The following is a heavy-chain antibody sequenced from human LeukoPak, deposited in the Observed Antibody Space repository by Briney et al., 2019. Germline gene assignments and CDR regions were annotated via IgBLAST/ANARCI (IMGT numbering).Heavy chain of an antibody. CDR2: ISSSSTTI. V-gene: IGHV3-48*01. CDR3: AGDHSDFWSDYTGNYLDY. Sequence: PGGSLRLSCAASGFTFSTYSMNWVRQAPGKGLEWVSHISSSSTTIYFADSVKGRFTISRDNAKNSLYLQMNSLRAEDTAVYYCAGDHSDFWSDYTGNYLDYWGQGTLVTVSS. CDR1: GFTFSTYS. J-gene: IGHJ4*02. D-gene: IGHD3-3*01.